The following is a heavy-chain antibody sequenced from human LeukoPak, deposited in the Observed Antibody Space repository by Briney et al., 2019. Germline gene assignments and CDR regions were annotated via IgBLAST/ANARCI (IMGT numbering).Heavy chain of an antibody. J-gene: IGHJ6*03. V-gene: IGHV4-4*07. CDR3: ARGIMNYDLRVRNYYYYMDV. D-gene: IGHD3-3*01. CDR1: GGSITSYY. Sequence: NPSETLSLTCTVSGGSITSYYWSWIRHPAGKGLEWIGRIYTSGSTNYNPSRKSRVTMSVDTSKNQFSLKLSSVTAADTAVYYCARGIMNYDLRVRNYYYYMDVWGKGTTVTVSS. CDR2: IYTSGST.